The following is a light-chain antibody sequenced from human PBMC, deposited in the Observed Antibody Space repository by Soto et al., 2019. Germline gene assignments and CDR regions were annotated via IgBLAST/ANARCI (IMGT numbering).Light chain of an antibody. CDR2: EVS. V-gene: IGLV2-14*01. J-gene: IGLJ2*01. Sequence: QSALTQPASVSGSPGQSITISCTGTSSDVGGYKYVSWYQQHPGKAPKLMIYEVSSGPSGVSNRFSGSKSGNTASLTISGLQAEDEAYYYCSSYTSTSTVVFGGGTKLTVL. CDR1: SSDVGGYKY. CDR3: SSYTSTSTVV.